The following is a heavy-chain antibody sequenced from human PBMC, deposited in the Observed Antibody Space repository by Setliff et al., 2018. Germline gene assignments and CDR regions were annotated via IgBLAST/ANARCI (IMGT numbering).Heavy chain of an antibody. J-gene: IGHJ6*03. V-gene: IGHV4-59*05. D-gene: IGHD3-10*01. Sequence: KPSETLSLTCTVSGGSLSADYYWSWIRQPAGKGLEWIGTVHYSGDTYYNPSLESRITISVDTSKNQFSLKLSSVTAADTAVYYCARGVTRPIYYYYYYMDVWGKGTTVTVSS. CDR1: GGSLSADYY. CDR3: ARGVTRPIYYYYYYMDV. CDR2: VHYSGDT.